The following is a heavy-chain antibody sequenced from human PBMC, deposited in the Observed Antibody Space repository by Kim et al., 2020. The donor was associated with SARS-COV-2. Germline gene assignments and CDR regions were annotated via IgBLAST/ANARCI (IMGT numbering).Heavy chain of an antibody. V-gene: IGHV1-58*01. Sequence: SVKVSCKASGFTFTSSAVQWVRQARGQRLEWIGWIVVGSGNTNYAQKFQERVTITRDMSTSTAYMELSSLRSEDTAVYYCAAGRLVDYYDSSGYGNLGQGTLVTVSS. CDR2: IVVGSGNT. J-gene: IGHJ4*02. D-gene: IGHD3-22*01. CDR3: AAGRLVDYYDSSGYGN. CDR1: GFTFTSSA.